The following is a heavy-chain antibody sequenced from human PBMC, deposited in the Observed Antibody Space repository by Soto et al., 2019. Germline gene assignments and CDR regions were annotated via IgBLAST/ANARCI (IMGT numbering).Heavy chain of an antibody. V-gene: IGHV1-8*01. Sequence: GASVKVSCKASGYTFTSYDINWVRQATGQGLEWMGWMNPNSGNTGYAQKFQGRVTMTRNTSISTAYMELSSLRSEDTAVYYCATAYDSSGYSHFDYWGQGTLVTVSS. D-gene: IGHD3-22*01. CDR1: GYTFTSYD. CDR2: MNPNSGNT. CDR3: ATAYDSSGYSHFDY. J-gene: IGHJ4*02.